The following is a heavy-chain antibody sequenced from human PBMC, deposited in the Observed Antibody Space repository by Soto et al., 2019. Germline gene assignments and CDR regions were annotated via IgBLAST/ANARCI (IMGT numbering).Heavy chain of an antibody. CDR1: GFNFSAYT. J-gene: IGHJ4*02. CDR2: ISGGSTYI. Sequence: EVQLVESGGGLVKPGGSLRLSCAASGFNFSAYTINWIRHVPGRWLEWVSSISGGSTYIFYADSLRGRFTISRDNAKNSVSLQMNSLSADDTAVYYCARERGTWKYFDYWGQGTLVSVSS. D-gene: IGHD1-1*01. V-gene: IGHV3-21*01. CDR3: ARERGTWKYFDY.